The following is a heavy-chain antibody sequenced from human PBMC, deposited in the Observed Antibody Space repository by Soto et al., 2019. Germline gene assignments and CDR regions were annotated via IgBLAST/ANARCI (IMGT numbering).Heavy chain of an antibody. CDR1: GGTFSSHV. CDR3: ARDLEFRDGNISHLDY. Sequence: QVQLVQSGAEVKKPGSSVKVSCKASGGTFSSHVFNWVRQAPEQGLEWMGGIMPIIGTANYAQKFQGRVTITADESTSTAYMELSSLRSEDTAVYYCARDLEFRDGNISHLDYWGQGTLVTVSS. J-gene: IGHJ4*02. V-gene: IGHV1-69*01. D-gene: IGHD3-10*01. CDR2: IMPIIGTA.